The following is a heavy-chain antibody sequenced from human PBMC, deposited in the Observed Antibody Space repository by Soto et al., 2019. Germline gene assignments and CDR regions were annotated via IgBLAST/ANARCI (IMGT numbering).Heavy chain of an antibody. CDR3: AKDIGQLVLPGAFDI. J-gene: IGHJ3*02. CDR2: ISGSGGST. CDR1: GFTFSSYA. V-gene: IGHV3-23*01. Sequence: EVQLLESGGGLVQPGGSLRLSCAASGFTFSSYAMSWVRQAPGKGLEWVSAISGSGGSTYYADSVRGRFTISRDNSKNTLYLLMDSLRAEDTAVYYCAKDIGQLVLPGAFDIWGQGTMVTVSS. D-gene: IGHD6-6*01.